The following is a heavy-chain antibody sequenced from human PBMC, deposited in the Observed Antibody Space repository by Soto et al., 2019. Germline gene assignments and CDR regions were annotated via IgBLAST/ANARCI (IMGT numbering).Heavy chain of an antibody. CDR2: MNPNSGDT. V-gene: IGHV1-8*01. J-gene: IGHJ6*02. Sequence: QVQLVQSGAEVKKPGASVKVSCKTSGYTFSTYDINWVRQAPGQGLAWMGWMNPNSGDTGYAQKFLGRLTMTRDSAIRTVYMELSSLSSEDTAVYYCARVNYYGSGSYQDFFYFYALDVWGQGTTVTVSS. D-gene: IGHD3-10*01. CDR3: ARVNYYGSGSYQDFFYFYALDV. CDR1: GYTFSTYD.